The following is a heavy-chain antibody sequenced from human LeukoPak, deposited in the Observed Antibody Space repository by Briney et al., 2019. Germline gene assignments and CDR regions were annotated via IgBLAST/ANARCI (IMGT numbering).Heavy chain of an antibody. D-gene: IGHD1-1*01. CDR2: IYYSGST. V-gene: IGHV4-39*01. CDR3: ARLWDGVQLKAYYYYGMDV. CDR1: GGSISSSSYY. J-gene: IGHJ6*02. Sequence: SETLSLTCTVSGGSISSSSYYWGWIRQPPGKGLEWIGGIYYSGSTYYNPSLKSRVTISVDTSKNQFSLKLSSVTAADTAVYYCARLWDGVQLKAYYYYGMDVWGQGTTVTVSS.